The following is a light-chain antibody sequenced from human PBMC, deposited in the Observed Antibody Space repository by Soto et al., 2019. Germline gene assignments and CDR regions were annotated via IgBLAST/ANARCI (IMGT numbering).Light chain of an antibody. CDR2: GAS. CDR1: QSVSSN. Sequence: EIVMTQSPATLSVSPGERATLSCRASQSVSSNLAWYQQKPGQAPRLLIYGASTRATGIPARFSGSGSGTDFTLTISRLEAEDFAVYYCQQYAKSPITFGQGTKVDI. CDR3: QQYAKSPIT. V-gene: IGKV3-15*01. J-gene: IGKJ1*01.